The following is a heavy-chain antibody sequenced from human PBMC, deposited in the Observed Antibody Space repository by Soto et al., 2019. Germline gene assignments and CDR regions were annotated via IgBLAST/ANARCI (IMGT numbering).Heavy chain of an antibody. D-gene: IGHD3-10*01. CDR3: ARGSLDYYGSGSYSNWFDP. CDR2: IYHSGST. Sequence: QVQLQESGPGLVKPSETLSLTCTVSGGSIGSYYWNWIRQPPGKGLEYIGYIYHSGSTNYNPSLKSRVTISVDTSKTLFSLKLSSVTAADTAVCCCARGSLDYYGSGSYSNWFDPWGQGTLVTVSS. J-gene: IGHJ5*02. CDR1: GGSIGSYY. V-gene: IGHV4-59*01.